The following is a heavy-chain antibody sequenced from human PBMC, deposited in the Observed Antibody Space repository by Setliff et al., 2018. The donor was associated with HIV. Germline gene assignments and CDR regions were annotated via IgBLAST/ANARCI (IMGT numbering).Heavy chain of an antibody. V-gene: IGHV1-18*01. CDR2: ITPFNGNT. D-gene: IGHD5-18*01. CDR3: ARRGDSYGLDPIYYYYYYMDV. Sequence: ASVKVSCKASGYTFTSYGISWVRQAPGQGLEWMGWITPFNGNTNYARKLQGRVTMTTDTSTSTAYMELRSLRSDDTAVYYCARRGDSYGLDPIYYYYYYMDVWGKGTTVTVSS. CDR1: GYTFTSYG. J-gene: IGHJ6*03.